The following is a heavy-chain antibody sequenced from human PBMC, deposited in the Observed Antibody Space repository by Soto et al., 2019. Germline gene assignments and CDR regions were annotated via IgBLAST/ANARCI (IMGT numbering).Heavy chain of an antibody. D-gene: IGHD6-6*01. V-gene: IGHV4-30-2*01. CDR1: GGSISSGGYS. CDR2: IYHRGST. J-gene: IGHJ4*02. CDR3: AGAIAARPLGY. Sequence: QLQLQESGSGLVKPSQTLSLTCAVSGGSISSGGYSWSWIRQPPGKGLEWIGYIYHRGSTYYNPSLKXRXTXSXXRSKKQFSLKLSSVTAADTAVYYCAGAIAARPLGYWGQGTLVTVSS.